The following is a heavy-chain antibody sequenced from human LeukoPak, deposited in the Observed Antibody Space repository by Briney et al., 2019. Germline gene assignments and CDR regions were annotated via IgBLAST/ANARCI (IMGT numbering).Heavy chain of an antibody. J-gene: IGHJ4*02. V-gene: IGHV4-59*01. CDR3: ARVITMVRRVIIDY. CDR1: GGSISSYY. D-gene: IGHD3-10*01. Sequence: SETLSLTCTVSGGSISSYYWSWIRQPPGKGLEWIGYIYYSGSTNYNPSLKSRVTISVDTSKNQFSLKLSSVPAADTAVYYCARVITMVRRVIIDYWGQGTLVTVSS. CDR2: IYYSGST.